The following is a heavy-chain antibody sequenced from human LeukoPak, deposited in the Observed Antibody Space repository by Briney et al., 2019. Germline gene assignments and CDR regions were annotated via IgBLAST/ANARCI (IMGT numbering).Heavy chain of an antibody. Sequence: SVKVSCKASGGTSSSYAISGVRQAPGQGLEWMGTIIPIFGTANYAQKFQGRVTITTDESTSTAYMELSSLRSEDTAVYYCARVAGYCSSTSCPMGWFDPWGQGTLVTVSS. CDR3: ARVAGYCSSTSCPMGWFDP. CDR1: GGTSSSYA. V-gene: IGHV1-69*05. CDR2: IIPIFGTA. D-gene: IGHD2-2*01. J-gene: IGHJ5*02.